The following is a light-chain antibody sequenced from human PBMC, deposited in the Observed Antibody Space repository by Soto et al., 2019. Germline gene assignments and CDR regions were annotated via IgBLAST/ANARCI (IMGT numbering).Light chain of an antibody. J-gene: IGLJ2*01. CDR1: SASIGSNY. CDR2: DSD. CDR3: GAWDGSLSVVL. V-gene: IGLV1-51*01. Sequence: QSVLTQPPSVSAAPGQKVTISCSGSSASIGSNYVSWYQQFPGTAPKLVIYDSDRRPSEIPDRFSGSKSGTSATLDITGLQTGDEADYYCGAWDGSLSVVLFGGGTKLTVL.